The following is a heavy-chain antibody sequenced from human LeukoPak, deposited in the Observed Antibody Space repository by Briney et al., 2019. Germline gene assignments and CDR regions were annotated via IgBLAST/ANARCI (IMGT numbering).Heavy chain of an antibody. CDR2: IFWDDDK. J-gene: IGHJ3*01. D-gene: IGHD3-3*01. CDR3: ARMIAFGVVYDAFDV. Sequence: SGPTLVNPTQTLTLTCTFSGFSLSTSGVGVGWIRQPPGKALEWLTVIFWDDDKRYSPSLKSRLTITKDTSKNQVVLTMTNMDPVDTATYYCARMIAFGVVYDAFDVWGQGTMVTVSS. V-gene: IGHV2-5*02. CDR1: GFSLSTSGVG.